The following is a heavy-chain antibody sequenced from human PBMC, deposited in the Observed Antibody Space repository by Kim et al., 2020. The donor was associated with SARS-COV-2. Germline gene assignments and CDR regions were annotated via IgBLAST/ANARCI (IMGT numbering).Heavy chain of an antibody. Sequence: GSTNHNPSLRSRVTISVDTSKNPFSLKLSSVTAADTAVYYCARGKVEFDPWGQGTLVTVSS. CDR2: GST. D-gene: IGHD2-15*01. V-gene: IGHV4-59*09. J-gene: IGHJ5*02. CDR3: ARGKVEFDP.